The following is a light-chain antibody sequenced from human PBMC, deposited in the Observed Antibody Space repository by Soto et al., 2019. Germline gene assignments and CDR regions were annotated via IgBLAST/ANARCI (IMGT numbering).Light chain of an antibody. Sequence: TQSPATLSLSPGERATLSCRASENVRTFVDWYQQKPGQAPRLLIYRASTRATGIPARFSGSGSGTDFTLTISGLQSEDFAVYSCQQYNDWPRTFGQGTKVDIK. J-gene: IGKJ1*01. CDR2: RAS. V-gene: IGKV3-15*01. CDR1: ENVRTF. CDR3: QQYNDWPRT.